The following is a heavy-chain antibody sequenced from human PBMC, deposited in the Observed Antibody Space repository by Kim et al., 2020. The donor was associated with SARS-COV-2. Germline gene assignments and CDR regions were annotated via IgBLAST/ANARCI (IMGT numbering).Heavy chain of an antibody. CDR3: TRVGRVVVVITFDY. Sequence: GGSLRLSCTASGFTFGDYAMSWFRQAPGKGLEWVGFIRSKAYGGTTEYAASVKGRFTISRDDSKSIAYLQMNSLKTEDTAVYYCTRVGRVVVVITFDYWGQGTLVTVSS. D-gene: IGHD3-22*01. CDR1: GFTFGDYA. J-gene: IGHJ4*02. CDR2: IRSKAYGGTT. V-gene: IGHV3-49*03.